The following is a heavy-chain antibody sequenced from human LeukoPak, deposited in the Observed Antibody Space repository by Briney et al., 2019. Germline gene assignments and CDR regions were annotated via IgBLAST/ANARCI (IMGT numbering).Heavy chain of an antibody. Sequence: KASETLSLTCTVSGGSISSYYWGWIRQPPGKGLEWIGYIYYSGSTNYNPSLKSRVTISVDTSKNQFSLKLSSVTAADTAVYYCARESLYDYAWGSYRNGMDVWGQGTTVTVSS. V-gene: IGHV4-59*01. D-gene: IGHD3-16*02. CDR2: IYYSGST. CDR3: ARESLYDYAWGSYRNGMDV. J-gene: IGHJ6*02. CDR1: GGSISSYY.